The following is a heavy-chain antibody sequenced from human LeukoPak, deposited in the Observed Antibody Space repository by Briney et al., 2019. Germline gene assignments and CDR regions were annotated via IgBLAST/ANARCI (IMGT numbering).Heavy chain of an antibody. CDR3: AAVHDTYYDILTGPLPNSGGIAFDI. J-gene: IGHJ3*02. V-gene: IGHV1-58*01. CDR1: GFTFTSSA. CDR2: IVVGSGNT. Sequence: ASVKVSCKASGFTFTSSAVQWVRQARGQRLEWIGWIVVGSGNTNYAQKFQERVTITRDMSTSTAYMELSSLRSEDTAVYYCAAVHDTYYDILTGPLPNSGGIAFDIWDQGTMVTVSS. D-gene: IGHD3-9*01.